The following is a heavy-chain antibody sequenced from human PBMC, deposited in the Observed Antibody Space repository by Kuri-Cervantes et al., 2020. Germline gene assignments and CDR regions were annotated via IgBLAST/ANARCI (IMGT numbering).Heavy chain of an antibody. CDR1: GFTFDDYA. D-gene: IGHD3-10*01. V-gene: IGHV3-9*01. CDR3: AKGGVVRGVIINYYYYGMDV. J-gene: IGHJ6*02. CDR2: ISWNSGSI. Sequence: SLKISCAASGFTFDDYAMHWVRQAPGKGLEWVSGISWNSGSIGYADSVKGRFTISRDNSKNTLYLQMNSLRAEDTAVYYCAKGGVVRGVIINYYYYGMDVWGQGTTVTVSS.